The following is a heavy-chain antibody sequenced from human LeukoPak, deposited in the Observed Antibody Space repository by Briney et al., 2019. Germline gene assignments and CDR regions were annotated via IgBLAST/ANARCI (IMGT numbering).Heavy chain of an antibody. Sequence: ASVKVSCKASGGTFSSYAISWVRQAPGQGLEWMGGIIPIFGTANYAQKFQGRVTITADESTSTAYMELSSLRSEDTAVYYCARGSKPITIFGVVMGDAFDIWGQGTMVTVSS. CDR2: IIPIFGTA. V-gene: IGHV1-69*13. D-gene: IGHD3-3*01. CDR1: GGTFSSYA. CDR3: ARGSKPITIFGVVMGDAFDI. J-gene: IGHJ3*02.